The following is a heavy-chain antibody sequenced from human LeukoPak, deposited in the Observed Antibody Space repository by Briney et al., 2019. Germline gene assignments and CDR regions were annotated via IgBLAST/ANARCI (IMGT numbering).Heavy chain of an antibody. CDR3: ARDRVGLNWFDP. D-gene: IGHD1-26*01. CDR1: GGSISSGGYY. CDR2: IYYSGST. J-gene: IGHJ5*02. Sequence: SETLSLTCTVSGGSISSGGYYWSWIRQPPGKGLEWIGYIYYSGSTNYNPSLKSRVTISVDTSKNQFSLKLSSVTAADTAVYYCARDRVGLNWFDPWGQGTLVTVSS. V-gene: IGHV4-61*08.